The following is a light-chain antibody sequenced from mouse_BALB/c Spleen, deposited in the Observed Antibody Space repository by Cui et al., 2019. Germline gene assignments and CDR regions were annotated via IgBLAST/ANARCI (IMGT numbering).Light chain of an antibody. J-gene: IGKJ2*01. V-gene: IGKV12-98*01. CDR1: KTIGTW. CDR2: AAT. CDR3: QQLYSTPYT. Sequence: DIQMTQSPASQSASLGESVTITCLESKTIGTWLAWYQQKPGKSPQLLIYAATSLADGVPSRFSGSGSGKKFSFKISSLQAEDCVSYYCQQLYSTPYTFGGGNKLEIK.